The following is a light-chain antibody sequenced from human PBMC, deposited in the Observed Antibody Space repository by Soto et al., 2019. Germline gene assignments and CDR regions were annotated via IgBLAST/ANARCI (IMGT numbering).Light chain of an antibody. V-gene: IGKV1-39*01. CDR2: AAS. CDR3: KQSYSPPPT. J-gene: IGKJ1*01. CDR1: QSISSY. Sequence: DIQMTQSPSSLSASVGDRVTITCRASQSISSYLNWYQQKPGKAPKLLIYAASSLQSGVPSRFRGSGSGTDFTLTISSLHPEDFATYYCKQSYSPPPTLGQGPKVVIK.